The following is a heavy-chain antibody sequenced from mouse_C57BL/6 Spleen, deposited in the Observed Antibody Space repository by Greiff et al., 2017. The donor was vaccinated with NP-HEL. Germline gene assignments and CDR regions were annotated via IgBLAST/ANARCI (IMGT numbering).Heavy chain of an antibody. CDR1: GFTFSSYA. Sequence: EVKLMESGGGLVKPGGSLKLSCAASGFTFSSYAMSWVRQTPEKRLEWVATISDGGSYTYYPDNVKGRFTISRDNAKNNLYLQMSHLKSEDTAMYYCARDRGTTVWYFDVWGTGTTVTVSS. J-gene: IGHJ1*03. CDR3: ARDRGTTVWYFDV. V-gene: IGHV5-4*01. D-gene: IGHD1-1*01. CDR2: ISDGGSYT.